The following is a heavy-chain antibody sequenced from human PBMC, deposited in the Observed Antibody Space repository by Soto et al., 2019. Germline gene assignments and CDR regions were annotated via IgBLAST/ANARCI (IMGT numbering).Heavy chain of an antibody. CDR3: ARGAPYGDSPPYYFDY. Sequence: PSETLSLTCAVYGGSFSGYYWSWIRQPPGKGLEWIGEINHSGSTNYNPSLKSRVTISVDTSKNQFSLKLSSVTAADTAVYYCARGAPYGDSPPYYFDYWGQGTLVTVSS. V-gene: IGHV4-34*01. D-gene: IGHD4-17*01. CDR1: GGSFSGYY. J-gene: IGHJ4*02. CDR2: INHSGST.